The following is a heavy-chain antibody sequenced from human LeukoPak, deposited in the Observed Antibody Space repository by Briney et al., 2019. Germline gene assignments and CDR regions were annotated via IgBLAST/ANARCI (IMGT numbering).Heavy chain of an antibody. CDR1: GASISSYY. CDR3: ARAPRGSVSWIAD. J-gene: IGHJ4*01. D-gene: IGHD3-10*01. Sequence: SETLSLTCTVSGASISSYYWSWIRQPPGKGLEWIGFIYYSGSTNYNPSLKSRVTISGDTSKNHLSLNVSSVTAADTAVYYCARAPRGSVSWIADCGQGSPLTVSS. V-gene: IGHV4-59*01. CDR2: IYYSGST.